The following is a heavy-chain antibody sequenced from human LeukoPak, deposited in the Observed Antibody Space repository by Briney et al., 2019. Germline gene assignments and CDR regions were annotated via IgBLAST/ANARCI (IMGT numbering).Heavy chain of an antibody. CDR3: ARDGSGGYRNRGVFDI. J-gene: IGHJ3*02. D-gene: IGHD5-18*01. V-gene: IGHV3-53*01. CDR1: GFTASSNY. CDR2: TYSGGGT. Sequence: GGSLRLSCAASGFTASSNYMNWVRQAPGKGLEWVSVTYSGGGTYYADSVKGRFTISSDNSKNTLYLQMNNLRAEDTAVYYCARDGSGGYRNRGVFDIWGQGTMVTVSS.